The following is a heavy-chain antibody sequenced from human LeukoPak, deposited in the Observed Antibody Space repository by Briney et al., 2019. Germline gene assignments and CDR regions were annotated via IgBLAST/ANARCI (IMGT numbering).Heavy chain of an antibody. V-gene: IGHV1-24*01. CDR2: FDPEDGET. CDR3: ATARYHYDSSGYYRY. CDR1: AYTLTELS. J-gene: IGHJ4*02. D-gene: IGHD3-22*01. Sequence: ASVKVSCKVSAYTLTELSMHWVRQAPGKGLEWMGGFDPEDGETIYAQKFQGRVTMTEDTSTDTAYMELSSLRSEDTAVYYCATARYHYDSSGYYRYWGQGTLVTVSS.